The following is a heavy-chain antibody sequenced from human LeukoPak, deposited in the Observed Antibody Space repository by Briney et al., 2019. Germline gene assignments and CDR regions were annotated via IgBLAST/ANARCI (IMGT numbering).Heavy chain of an antibody. Sequence: SVKVSCKASGGTFSSYAISWVRQAPGQGLEWMGGIIPIFGTANYAQKFQGRVTITADESTSTAYMELSSLRSDDTAVYFCARAKTLNYYGSGSYPYYFDNWGQGILVTVSS. CDR3: ARAKTLNYYGSGSYPYYFDN. J-gene: IGHJ4*02. V-gene: IGHV1-69*13. CDR1: GGTFSSYA. D-gene: IGHD3-10*01. CDR2: IIPIFGTA.